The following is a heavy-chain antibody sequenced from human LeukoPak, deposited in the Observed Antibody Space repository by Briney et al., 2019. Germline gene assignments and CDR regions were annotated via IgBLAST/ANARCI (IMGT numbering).Heavy chain of an antibody. CDR1: GYSFTSYW. Sequence: GESLKISCKGSGYSFTSYWISWVRQMPGKGLEWMGRIDPSDSYTNYSPSFQGHVTISADKSISTAYLQWSSLKASDTAMYYNQKPAYDILTGYYYFDYWGQGTLVTVSS. CDR3: QKPAYDILTGYYYFDY. CDR2: IDPSDSYT. J-gene: IGHJ4*02. D-gene: IGHD3-9*01. V-gene: IGHV5-10-1*01.